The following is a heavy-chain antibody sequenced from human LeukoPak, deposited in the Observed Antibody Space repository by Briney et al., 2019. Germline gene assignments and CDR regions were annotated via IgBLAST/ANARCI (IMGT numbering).Heavy chain of an antibody. D-gene: IGHD3-22*01. CDR1: GFTFTSYS. V-gene: IGHV3-48*01. Sequence: GGSLRLSCAAAGFTFTSYSMTWVRQAPGQGLEWVSYISISSSSIHYADSVRGRFTISRDNSKNTLYLQMNSLRAEDTAVYYCAKDLLYYYDSSGDDAFDIWGQGTMVTVSS. CDR3: AKDLLYYYDSSGDDAFDI. CDR2: ISISSSSI. J-gene: IGHJ3*02.